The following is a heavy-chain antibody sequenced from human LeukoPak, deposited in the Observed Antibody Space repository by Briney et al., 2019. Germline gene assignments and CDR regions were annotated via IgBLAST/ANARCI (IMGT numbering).Heavy chain of an antibody. CDR2: ISSSSSYI. CDR1: GFTFSSYS. D-gene: IGHD4-11*01. V-gene: IGHV3-21*01. J-gene: IGHJ4*02. CDR3: ARDLNRRNYDLPYYFDY. Sequence: GGSLRLSCAASGFTFSSYSMNWVRQAPGKGLEWVSSISSSSSYIYYADSVKGRFTISRDNAKNSLYLQMNSLRAEDTAVYYCARDLNRRNYDLPYYFDYWGQGTLVTVSS.